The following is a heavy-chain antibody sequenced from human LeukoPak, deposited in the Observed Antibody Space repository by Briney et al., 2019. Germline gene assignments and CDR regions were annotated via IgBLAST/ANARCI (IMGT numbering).Heavy chain of an antibody. D-gene: IGHD3-10*01. Sequence: PSETLSLTCTVSGGSISSSSYYWSWIRQPPGKGLEWIGEINHSGSTNYNPSLKSRVTISVDTSKNQFSLKLSSVTAADTAVYYCARRSRTYGSGSYYNWSFYMDVWGKGTTVTISS. CDR2: INHSGST. V-gene: IGHV4-39*07. J-gene: IGHJ6*03. CDR1: GGSISSSSYY. CDR3: ARRSRTYGSGSYYNWSFYMDV.